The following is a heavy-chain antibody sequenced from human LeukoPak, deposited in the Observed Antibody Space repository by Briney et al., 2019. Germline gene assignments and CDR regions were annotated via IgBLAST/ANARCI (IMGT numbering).Heavy chain of an antibody. J-gene: IGHJ3*02. Sequence: ASVKVSGKASGYTFTGYYMHWVRQAPGQGLEWMGWINPNSGGTNYAQKFQGRVTMTRDTSISTAYMELSRLRSDDTAVYYCARPRTGIYCGGECYHAFDIWGQGTMVTVSS. D-gene: IGHD2-21*01. CDR1: GYTFTGYY. CDR3: ARPRTGIYCGGECYHAFDI. V-gene: IGHV1-2*02. CDR2: INPNSGGT.